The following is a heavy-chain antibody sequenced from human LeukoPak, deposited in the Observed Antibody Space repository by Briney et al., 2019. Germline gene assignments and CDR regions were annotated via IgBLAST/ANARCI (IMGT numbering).Heavy chain of an antibody. J-gene: IGHJ4*02. V-gene: IGHV3-48*03. D-gene: IGHD3-22*01. CDR1: GFTFSSYE. CDR3: ARDRYDSSGYDLNFDY. CDR2: ISSSGSTI. Sequence: GGSLRFSCAASGFTFSSYEMNWVRQAPGKGLEWVSYISSSGSTIYYADSVKGRFTISRDNAKNSLYLQMNSLRAEDTAVYYCARDRYDSSGYDLNFDYWGQGTLVTVSS.